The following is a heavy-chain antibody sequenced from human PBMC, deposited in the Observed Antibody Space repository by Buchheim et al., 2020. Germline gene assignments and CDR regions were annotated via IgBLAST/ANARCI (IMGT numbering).Heavy chain of an antibody. CDR2: INSDGSTT. Sequence: EVQLVESGGGLVQPGGSLRLSCAASGFNISNYWMYWVRQVPGKGLVWVSRINSDGSTTTYADSVKGRFTISRDNAKNAVYMQMNSLGGGDAAVYYCARSLYCCNGMDVWGQGTT. J-gene: IGHJ6*02. V-gene: IGHV3-74*01. CDR1: GFNISNYW. CDR3: ARSLYCCNGMDV. D-gene: IGHD2-2*01.